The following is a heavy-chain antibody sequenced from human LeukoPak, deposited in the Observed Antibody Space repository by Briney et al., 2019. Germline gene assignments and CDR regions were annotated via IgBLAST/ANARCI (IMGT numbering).Heavy chain of an antibody. CDR3: TTVRDNWNDGAFDI. CDR1: GGSFSGYY. CDR2: IKSKTDGGTT. Sequence: PSETLSLTCAVYGGSFSGYYWSWVRQAPGKGLEWVGRIKSKTDGGTTDYAAPVKGRFTISRDDSKNTLYLQMNSLKTEDTAVYYCTTVRDNWNDGAFDIWGQGTMVTVSS. D-gene: IGHD1-1*01. J-gene: IGHJ3*02. V-gene: IGHV3-15*01.